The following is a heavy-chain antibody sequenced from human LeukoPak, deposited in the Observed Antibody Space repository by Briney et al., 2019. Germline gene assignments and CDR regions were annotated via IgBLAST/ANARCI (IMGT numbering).Heavy chain of an antibody. CDR2: IIPIFGTA. D-gene: IGHD2-2*01. V-gene: IGHV1-69*13. CDR3: ARGVGDIVVVPAAYYFDY. J-gene: IGHJ4*02. CDR1: GGTFSSYA. Sequence: ASVKVSCKASGGTFSSYAISWVRQAPGQGLEWMGGIIPIFGTANYAQKFQGRVTITADESTSTAYMELSSLRSEDTAVYYCARGVGDIVVVPAAYYFDYWGQGTLVTVSS.